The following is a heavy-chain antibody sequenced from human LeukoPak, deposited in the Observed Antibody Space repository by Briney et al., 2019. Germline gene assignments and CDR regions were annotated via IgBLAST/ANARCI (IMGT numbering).Heavy chain of an antibody. CDR3: ARLASSSWPLYYYYGMDV. D-gene: IGHD6-13*01. CDR2: MNPNNGNT. CDR1: GYTFTSYD. J-gene: IGHJ6*02. Sequence: GASVKVSCKASGYTFTSYDINCVRQATGQGLEWMGWMNPNNGNTGYAQKFQGRVTMTRSTSISTAYMELSSLRSEDTAVYYCARLASSSWPLYYYYGMDVWGQGTTVTVSS. V-gene: IGHV1-8*01.